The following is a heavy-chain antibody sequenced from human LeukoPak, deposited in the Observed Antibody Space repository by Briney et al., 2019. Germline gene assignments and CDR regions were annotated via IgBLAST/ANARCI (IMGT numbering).Heavy chain of an antibody. CDR2: ISYDGSNE. CDR3: ARVFRITKTTGMDV. J-gene: IGHJ6*02. D-gene: IGHD3-10*01. V-gene: IGHV3-30-3*01. Sequence: GRSLRLSCVASGFTFSNYVMLWVRQAPGKGLEWVALISYDGSNENYADSVKGRFTISRDNSKNTLYLQMNSLRAEDTAVYYCARVFRITKTTGMDVWGQGTTVTVSS. CDR1: GFTFSNYV.